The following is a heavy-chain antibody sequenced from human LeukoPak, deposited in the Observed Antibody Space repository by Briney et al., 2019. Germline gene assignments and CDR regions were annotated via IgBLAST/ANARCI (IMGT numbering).Heavy chain of an antibody. J-gene: IGHJ3*02. CDR3: ARSPDQHDYGDYNDAFDI. Sequence: PSETLSLTCTVSGGSISSYYWSWIRQPPGKGLEWIGYIYYSGSTNYNPSLKSRVTISVDTSKNQFSLKLSPVTAADTAVYYCARSPDQHDYGDYNDAFDIWGQGTMVTVSS. D-gene: IGHD4-17*01. CDR2: IYYSGST. V-gene: IGHV4-59*01. CDR1: GGSISSYY.